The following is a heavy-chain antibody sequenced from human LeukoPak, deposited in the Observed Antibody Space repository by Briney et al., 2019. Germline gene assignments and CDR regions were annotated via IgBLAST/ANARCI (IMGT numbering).Heavy chain of an antibody. V-gene: IGHV1-69*05. CDR3: ARLGPYRFNGSSWYRDAFDI. CDR2: IIPIFGTA. J-gene: IGHJ3*02. CDR1: GGTFSSYA. Sequence: GASVKVSCKASGGTFSSYAISWVRQAPGQGLEWMGGIIPIFGTANYAQKFQGRVTITTDESTSTAYMELSSLRSEDTAVYYCARLGPYRFNGSSWYRDAFDIWGQGTMVTVSS. D-gene: IGHD6-13*01.